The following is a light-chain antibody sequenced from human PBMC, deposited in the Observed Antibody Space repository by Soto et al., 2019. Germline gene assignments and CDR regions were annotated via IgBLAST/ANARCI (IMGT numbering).Light chain of an antibody. Sequence: DIQMTQSPSAMSASVGDRVTITCRASKGMSNYLSWFRQKPGKVPKRLIYTASSLQSGVPSRFSGSGSGTEFVLTISRLQPEDSATYFRFQHYVYPWSFGQGTKVES. J-gene: IGKJ1*01. V-gene: IGKV1-17*03. CDR2: TAS. CDR1: KGMSNY. CDR3: FQHYVYPWS.